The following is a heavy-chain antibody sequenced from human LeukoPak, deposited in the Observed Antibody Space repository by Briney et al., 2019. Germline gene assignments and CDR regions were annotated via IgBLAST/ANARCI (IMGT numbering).Heavy chain of an antibody. Sequence: MPSETLSLTCTVSGYSVSSGYYWGWIRQPPGKGLEWIGSIYHSGSTYYNPSLKSRVTISVDTSKNQFSLKLSSVTAADTAVYYCARRGINRWLRFGDAFDIWGQGTMVTVSS. J-gene: IGHJ3*02. D-gene: IGHD5-12*01. CDR3: ARRGINRWLRFGDAFDI. CDR1: GYSVSSGYY. CDR2: IYHSGST. V-gene: IGHV4-38-2*02.